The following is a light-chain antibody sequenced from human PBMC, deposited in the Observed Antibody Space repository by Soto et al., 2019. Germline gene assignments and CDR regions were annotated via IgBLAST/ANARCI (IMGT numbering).Light chain of an antibody. Sequence: QSVLTQPPSASGSPGQSVAISCTGTSSDVGGYNYVSWYQQHPGKAPKLMIYEVSNRPSGVSNRFSGSKSGNTASLTISGLQAEDEADYYCSSYISSSTFVFGTGTKVTVL. J-gene: IGLJ1*01. CDR1: SSDVGGYNY. CDR3: SSYISSSTFV. V-gene: IGLV2-14*01. CDR2: EVS.